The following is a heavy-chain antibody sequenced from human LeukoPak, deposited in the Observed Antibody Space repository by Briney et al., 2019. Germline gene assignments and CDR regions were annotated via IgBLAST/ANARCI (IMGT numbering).Heavy chain of an antibody. V-gene: IGHV3-53*01. CDR2: IYSGGTT. CDR1: GFIVSRNP. J-gene: IGHJ4*02. CDR3: ARGRGYYGSGSYRALSNFDY. Sequence: GGSLRLSCTASGFIVSRNPINWVRQTPGKGLEWISVIYSGGTTYYADSVKGRFTISRDNSKNTLYLQTNSLRAEDTAVYYCARGRGYYGSGSYRALSNFDYWGQGTLVTVSS. D-gene: IGHD3-10*01.